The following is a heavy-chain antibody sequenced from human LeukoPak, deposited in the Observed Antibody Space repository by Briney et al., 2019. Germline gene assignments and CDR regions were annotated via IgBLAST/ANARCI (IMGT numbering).Heavy chain of an antibody. CDR1: GGSISSYY. J-gene: IGHJ5*02. CDR3: AREGSGSSGWFDP. Sequence: SETLSLTCTVSGGSISSYYWSWIRQPPGKGLEWIGYIYYSGSTNYNPSLKSRVTISVDTSKNQFSLKLSSVTAADTAVYYCAREGSGSSGWFDPWGQGTLVTVSS. CDR2: IYYSGST. V-gene: IGHV4-59*01. D-gene: IGHD3-10*01.